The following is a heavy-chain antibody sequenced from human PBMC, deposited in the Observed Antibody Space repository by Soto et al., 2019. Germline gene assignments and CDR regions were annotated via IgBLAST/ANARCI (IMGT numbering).Heavy chain of an antibody. CDR3: ARESEDLTSNFDY. CDR1: GVTFTRCS. Sequence: GGALRLSCAASGVTFTRCSMNWVRQAPGKGLEWVSSISSTTNYIYYGDSMKGRFTISRDNAKNSLYLEMNSLRAEDTAVYYCARESEDLTSNFDYWGQGTLVTAPQ. V-gene: IGHV3-21*06. J-gene: IGHJ4*02. CDR2: ISSTTNYI.